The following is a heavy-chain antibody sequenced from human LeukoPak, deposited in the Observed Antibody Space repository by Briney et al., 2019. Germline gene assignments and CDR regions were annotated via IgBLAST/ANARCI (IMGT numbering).Heavy chain of an antibody. Sequence: SETLSLTCTVSGGSISSYYWSWIRQPPGKGLEWIGYIYYSGSTYYNPSLKSRVTISVDTSKNQFSLKLSSVTAADTAVYYCARSCSSTSCYLGFDYWGQGTLVTVSS. CDR2: IYYSGST. CDR1: GGSISSYY. V-gene: IGHV4-59*12. CDR3: ARSCSSTSCYLGFDY. D-gene: IGHD2-2*01. J-gene: IGHJ4*02.